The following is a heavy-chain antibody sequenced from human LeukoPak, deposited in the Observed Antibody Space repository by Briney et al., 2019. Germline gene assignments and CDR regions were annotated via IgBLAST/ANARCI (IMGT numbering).Heavy chain of an antibody. J-gene: IGHJ4*02. D-gene: IGHD1-26*01. CDR3: ARDHSLVGALYYFDY. CDR1: GGTFSSYA. Sequence: ASVKVSCKASGGTFSSYAISWVRQAPGQGLEWMGRIISILGIANYAQKFQGRVTITADKSTSTAYMELSSLRSEDTAVYYCARDHSLVGALYYFDYWGQGTLVTVSS. CDR2: IISILGIA. V-gene: IGHV1-69*04.